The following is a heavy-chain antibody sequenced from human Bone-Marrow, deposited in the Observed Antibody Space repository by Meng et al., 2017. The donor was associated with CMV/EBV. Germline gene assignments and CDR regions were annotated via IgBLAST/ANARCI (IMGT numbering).Heavy chain of an antibody. CDR3: TRPWAGGDTGTDY. CDR1: GFTFSGSA. V-gene: IGHV3-73*01. D-gene: IGHD3-16*01. CDR2: IRSKANSYAT. Sequence: GESLKISCAASGFTFSGSAMHWVRQASGKGLEWVGRIRSKANSYATAYAASVKGRFTISRDDSKNTAYLQMNSLKTEETAVYYCTRPWAGGDTGTDYWGQGTLVTVSS. J-gene: IGHJ4*02.